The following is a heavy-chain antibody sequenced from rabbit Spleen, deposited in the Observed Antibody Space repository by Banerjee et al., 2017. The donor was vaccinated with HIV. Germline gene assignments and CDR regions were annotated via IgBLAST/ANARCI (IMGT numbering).Heavy chain of an antibody. CDR3: ARDTSSSFPSYGMDL. J-gene: IGHJ6*01. D-gene: IGHD1-1*01. Sequence: QSLEESGGDLVKPGTSLTLTCTASGFSFGSVSWIYWVRQAPGKGLEWIGCVDVAGSGFTYFATWAKGRFTISEISSTTVTLHMTSLTAADTATYFCARDTSSSFPSYGMDLWGQGTLVTVS. CDR1: GFSFGSVSW. V-gene: IGHV1S40*01. CDR2: VDVAGSGFT.